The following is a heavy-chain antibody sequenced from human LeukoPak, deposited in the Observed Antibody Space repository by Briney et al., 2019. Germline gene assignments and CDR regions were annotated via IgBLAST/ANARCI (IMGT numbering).Heavy chain of an antibody. CDR3: ARNLYSCSPLTGNDY. V-gene: IGHV3-20*01. CDR1: GFTFDDYG. J-gene: IGHJ4*02. D-gene: IGHD6-13*01. CDR2: INWNGGST. Sequence: GGSLRLSCAASGFTFDDYGMSWVRQAPGKGLEWVSGINWNGGSTGYADSVKGRFTISRDNAKNSLYLQMNSLRAEDTALYHCARNLYSCSPLTGNDYWGQGTLVTVSS.